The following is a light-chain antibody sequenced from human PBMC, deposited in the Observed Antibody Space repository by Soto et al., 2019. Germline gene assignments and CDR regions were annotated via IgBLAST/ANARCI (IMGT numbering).Light chain of an antibody. V-gene: IGKV1-27*01. CDR2: AAS. J-gene: IGKJ3*01. CDR1: QGIRNF. CDR3: QKYSSVPF. Sequence: DIQMTQSPTSLSASVGDRVTITCRASQGIRNFVAWYQQKPGKAPQLLIYAASTLQSGVPSRFSGSGSGTDFTLTINSLQPEDVATYSCQKYSSVPFFGPGTKVEIK.